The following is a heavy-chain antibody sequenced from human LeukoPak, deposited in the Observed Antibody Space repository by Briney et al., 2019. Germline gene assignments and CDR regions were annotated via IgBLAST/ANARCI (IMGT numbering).Heavy chain of an antibody. CDR1: GFTFSSYA. D-gene: IGHD6-19*01. J-gene: IGHJ4*02. CDR2: ISGSGGST. CDR3: AKERPPNPSIAVAGQGYFDY. V-gene: IGHV3-23*01. Sequence: GGSLRLSCAASGFTFSSYAMSWVRQAPGKGLEWVSAISGSGGSTYYADSVKGRFTISRDNSKNTLYLQMNSLRAEDTAVYYCAKERPPNPSIAVAGQGYFDYWGQGTLVTVSS.